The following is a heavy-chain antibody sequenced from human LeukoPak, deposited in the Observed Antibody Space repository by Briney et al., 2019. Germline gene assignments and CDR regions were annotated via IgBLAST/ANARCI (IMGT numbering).Heavy chain of an antibody. D-gene: IGHD7-27*01. CDR1: GFTFDDYT. Sequence: GGSLRLSCAASGFTFDDYTMHWVRQAPGKGLEWVSLISWDGGSTYYADSVKGRFTISRDNSKNSLYLQMNSLRTEDTALYYCAKEPLGAKGFDYWGQGTLVTVSS. V-gene: IGHV3-43*01. CDR2: ISWDGGST. J-gene: IGHJ4*02. CDR3: AKEPLGAKGFDY.